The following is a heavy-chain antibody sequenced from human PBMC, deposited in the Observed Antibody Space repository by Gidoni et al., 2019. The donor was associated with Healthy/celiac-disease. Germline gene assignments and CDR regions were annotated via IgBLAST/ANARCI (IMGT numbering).Heavy chain of an antibody. CDR3: ATRPQPDYYGSGSYYENLDY. J-gene: IGHJ4*02. D-gene: IGHD3-10*01. CDR2: ILYDGSNK. V-gene: IGHV3-30*03. Sequence: QVQLVQSGGGVVQPGRALRLSCEASASTFSTYATPRVRRVPGMGWGWVAIILYDGSNKYYADSVKGRFTISRDNSKNTLYLQMNSLRAEDTALYYCATRPQPDYYGSGSYYENLDYWGQGTLVTVSS. CDR1: ASTFSTYA.